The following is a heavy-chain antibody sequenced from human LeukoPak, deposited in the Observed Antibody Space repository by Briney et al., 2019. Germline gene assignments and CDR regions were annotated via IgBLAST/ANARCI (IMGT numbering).Heavy chain of an antibody. CDR2: IYYSGST. CDR1: GGSISSSSYY. V-gene: IGHV4-39*01. J-gene: IGHJ3*02. CDR3: ARLGYSNYAYAFDI. D-gene: IGHD4-11*01. Sequence: SETLSLTCTVSGGSISSSSYYWGWIRQPPGKGLEWIGSIYYSGSTYYNPSLKSRVTISVDTSKNQFSLKLSPVTAADTAVYYCARLGYSNYAYAFDIWGQGTMATVSS.